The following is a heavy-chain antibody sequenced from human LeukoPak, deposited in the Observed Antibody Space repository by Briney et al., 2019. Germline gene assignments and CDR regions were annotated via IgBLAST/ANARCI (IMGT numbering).Heavy chain of an antibody. CDR1: GFSFRSHA. J-gene: IGHJ4*02. CDR2: ISFDGTIK. V-gene: IGHV3-30*10. CDR3: ARDPGYAGDSWASFDF. Sequence: GGSLRLSCSASGFSFRSHAMHWVRQAPGKGLEWVAFISFDGTIKHYTDSMKGRFTISRDNSRDTLYLQMNTLRAEDTAVYFCARDPGYAGDSWASFDFWGQGTLVTVSS. D-gene: IGHD2-21*02.